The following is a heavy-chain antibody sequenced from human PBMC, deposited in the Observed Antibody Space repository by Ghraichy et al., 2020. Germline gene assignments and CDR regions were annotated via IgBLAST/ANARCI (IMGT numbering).Heavy chain of an antibody. Sequence: SQTLSLTCTVSGYSISSGYYWGWIRQHPGKGLEWIGSIYHSGSTYYNPSLKSRVTISVDTSKNQFSLKLSSVTAADTAVYYCASSHFDYWGQGTLVTVSS. CDR3: ASSHFDY. CDR2: IYHSGST. J-gene: IGHJ4*02. CDR1: GYSISSGYY. V-gene: IGHV4-38-2*02.